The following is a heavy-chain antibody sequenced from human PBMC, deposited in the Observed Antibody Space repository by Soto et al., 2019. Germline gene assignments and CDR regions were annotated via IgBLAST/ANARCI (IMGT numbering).Heavy chain of an antibody. CDR2: ISGSGDST. J-gene: IGHJ4*02. V-gene: IGHV3-23*01. D-gene: IGHD6-19*01. CDR3: AKRTSGWYFDY. Sequence: EVQLLESGGNLVQPGGSLRLSCAANGFTFSNYATRWVRQAPGKGLEWVSVISGSGDSTYYADSVKGRFTISRDNSKNTLYLQMNSLRAEDTAVYYCAKRTSGWYFDYWGQGTLVTVSS. CDR1: GFTFSNYA.